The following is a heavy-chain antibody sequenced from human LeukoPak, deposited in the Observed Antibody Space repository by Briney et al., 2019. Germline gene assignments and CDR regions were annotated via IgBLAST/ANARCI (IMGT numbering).Heavy chain of an antibody. CDR3: ARHTGIAAAVNFDY. D-gene: IGHD6-13*01. CDR1: GFTFSHYA. Sequence: GGSLRLSCAASGFTFSHYAMSWVRQAPGKGLEWVSAISGSGGSTYYADSVKGRFTISRDNSKNTLYVQMNSLRAEDTAIYYCARHTGIAAAVNFDYWGQGTPVTVSS. CDR2: ISGSGGST. V-gene: IGHV3-23*01. J-gene: IGHJ4*02.